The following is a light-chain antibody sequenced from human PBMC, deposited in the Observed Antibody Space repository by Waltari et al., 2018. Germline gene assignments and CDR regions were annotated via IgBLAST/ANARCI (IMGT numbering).Light chain of an antibody. CDR1: SSNIGGKF. CDR2: QNN. Sequence: SVLTQPPSASGTPGQTVTIPCSGSSSNIGGKFVYWYQQLPGMAPHRPIYQNNHRPSGVPDRFAGSKSGTSASLAISGLRSDDEAEYYCAAWDDNLTGPLFGGGTKVTVL. V-gene: IGLV1-47*01. CDR3: AAWDDNLTGPL. J-gene: IGLJ3*02.